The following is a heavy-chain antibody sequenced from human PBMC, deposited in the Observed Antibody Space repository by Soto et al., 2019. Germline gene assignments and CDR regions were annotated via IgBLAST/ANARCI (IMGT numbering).Heavy chain of an antibody. D-gene: IGHD3-16*01. CDR3: TRVEISAWGKFDF. Sequence: EVQLVESGGGLVQPGGSLRLSCAASGFTFSSYWMHWVRQAPGKGLVWVSRINSDGSTTTYADSVKGRFTISRENAKNTLYLQMNSLRAEDTAVYYCTRVEISAWGKFDFWGQGTLVTVSS. CDR2: INSDGSTT. J-gene: IGHJ4*02. CDR1: GFTFSSYW. V-gene: IGHV3-74*01.